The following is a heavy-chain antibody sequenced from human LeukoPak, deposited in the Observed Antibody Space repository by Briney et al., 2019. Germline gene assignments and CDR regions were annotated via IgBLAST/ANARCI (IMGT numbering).Heavy chain of an antibody. J-gene: IGHJ4*02. CDR2: INPNSGGT. Sequence: GASVKVSCKSSGYTFTGYYMHWVRQAPAQGLERMGWINPNSGGTNYSQKFQGRVTITRDTSISTAYMELSRLRSDDTAVYYCARRRVGATLDYWGQGTLVTASS. V-gene: IGHV1-2*02. D-gene: IGHD1-26*01. CDR3: ARRRVGATLDY. CDR1: GYTFTGYY.